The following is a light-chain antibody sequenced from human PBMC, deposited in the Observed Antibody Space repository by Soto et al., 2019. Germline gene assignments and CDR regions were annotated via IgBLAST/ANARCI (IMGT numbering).Light chain of an antibody. V-gene: IGLV2-14*01. J-gene: IGLJ2*01. CDR3: SSYTGSTTLGV. Sequence: QSALTQPASVSGSPGHSITISCTGTSIDVGGYNYVSWYQQHPGKAPKLMIYEVSNRPSGVSNRFSGSKSGNTASLTISGLQAEDEADYYCSSYTGSTTLGVFGGGTKLTVL. CDR1: SIDVGGYNY. CDR2: EVS.